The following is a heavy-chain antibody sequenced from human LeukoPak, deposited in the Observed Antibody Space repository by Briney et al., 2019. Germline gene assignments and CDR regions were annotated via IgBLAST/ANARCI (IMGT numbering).Heavy chain of an antibody. D-gene: IGHD6-19*01. Sequence: SETLSLTCTVSGGSISSYYWSWIRQPAGKGLEWIGRIYTSGSTNYNPSLKSRVTMSVDTSKNQFSLKLSSVTAEDTAVYYCARWHSSGWYDWYFDLWGRGTLVTVSS. J-gene: IGHJ2*01. V-gene: IGHV4-4*07. CDR2: IYTSGST. CDR3: ARWHSSGWYDWYFDL. CDR1: GGSISSYY.